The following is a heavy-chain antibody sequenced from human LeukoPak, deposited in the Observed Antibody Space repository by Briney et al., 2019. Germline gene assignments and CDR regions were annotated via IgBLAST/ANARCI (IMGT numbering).Heavy chain of an antibody. Sequence: ASVKVSCKASGGTFSSYAISWVRQAPGQGLEWMGGIIPIFGTANYAQKFQGRVTITTDESTSTAYMELSSLRSEDTAVYYCAARADCSSTSCYTWYWYFDLWGRGTLVTGSS. CDR3: AARADCSSTSCYTWYWYFDL. CDR1: GGTFSSYA. V-gene: IGHV1-69*05. D-gene: IGHD2-2*02. CDR2: IIPIFGTA. J-gene: IGHJ2*01.